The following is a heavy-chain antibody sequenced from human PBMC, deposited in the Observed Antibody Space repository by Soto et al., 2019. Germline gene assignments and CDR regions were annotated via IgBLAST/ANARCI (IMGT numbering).Heavy chain of an antibody. CDR2: ISGSGGRT. CDR3: AKADDFWSGYHIYYYYGMDV. Sequence: GGSLRLFCAASGFTFSSYAMSWVRQAPGKGLEWVSGISGSGGRTYYADSVKGRFTISRGNSKHTLYLQMNSLRAEDTAVYYCAKADDFWSGYHIYYYYGMDVWGQGTTVTVSS. D-gene: IGHD3-3*01. CDR1: GFTFSSYA. V-gene: IGHV3-23*01. J-gene: IGHJ6*02.